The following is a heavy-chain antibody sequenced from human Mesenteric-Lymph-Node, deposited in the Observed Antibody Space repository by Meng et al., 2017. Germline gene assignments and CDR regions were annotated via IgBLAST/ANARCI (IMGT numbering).Heavy chain of an antibody. CDR2: ISSTSTTI. V-gene: IGHV3-48*03. J-gene: IGHJ4*02. D-gene: IGHD3-22*01. CDR3: ATQFTTSSHY. Sequence: GEPLKISCAASGFPFSSYEMNWVRQAPGKGLEWVSYISSTSTTIHHADSVKVRYTISRDNAKNSLSLQMNSLRAEDTAIYYCATQFTTSSHYWGRGTLVTVSS. CDR1: GFPFSSYE.